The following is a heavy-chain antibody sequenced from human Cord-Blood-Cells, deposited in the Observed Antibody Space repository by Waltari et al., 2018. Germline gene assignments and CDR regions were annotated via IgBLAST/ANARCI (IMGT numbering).Heavy chain of an antibody. D-gene: IGHD3-10*01. CDR2: IYYSGST. CDR1: GGSIISYY. CDR3: ARFGDYFDY. V-gene: IGHV4-59*01. Sequence: QVQLQESGPGLVKPSETLSLTCTVSGGSIISYYWSWIRQPPGKGLEWIGYIYYSGSTNYNPSLKSRVTISVDTSKNQFSLKLSSVTAADTAVYYCARFGDYFDYWGQGTLVTVSS. J-gene: IGHJ4*02.